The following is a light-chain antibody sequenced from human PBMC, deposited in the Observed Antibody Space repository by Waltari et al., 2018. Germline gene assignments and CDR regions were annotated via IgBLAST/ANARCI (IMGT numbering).Light chain of an antibody. CDR2: DAS. V-gene: IGKV3D-15*01. Sequence: TLSCRASQSISRHVAWYHQKSGQAPRLLIFDASSRATGIPARFSGSGSGTEFTLTISSLQSEDVGVYYCQQYNNWPPLTFGGGTKVEIK. J-gene: IGKJ4*01. CDR3: QQYNNWPPLT. CDR1: QSISRH.